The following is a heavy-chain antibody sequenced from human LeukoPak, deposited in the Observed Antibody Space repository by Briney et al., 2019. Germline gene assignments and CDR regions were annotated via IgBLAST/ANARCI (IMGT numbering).Heavy chain of an antibody. J-gene: IGHJ6*02. V-gene: IGHV3-7*03. CDR1: GFTFSSYW. CDR2: INHNGNVN. Sequence: GGSLRLSCAASGFTFSSYWMDWARQAPGKGLEWLASINHNGNVNYYVDSVKGRFTISRDNAKNSLYLQMSNLRAEDTAVYFCARGGGLDVWGQGATVTVSS. D-gene: IGHD3-16*01. CDR3: ARGGGLDV.